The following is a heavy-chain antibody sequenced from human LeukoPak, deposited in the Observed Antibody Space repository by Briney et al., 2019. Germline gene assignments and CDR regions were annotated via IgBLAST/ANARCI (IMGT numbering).Heavy chain of an antibody. CDR2: VSNSGSTI. V-gene: IGHV3-11*01. CDR3: AKDNRGYFDY. D-gene: IGHD1-14*01. J-gene: IGHJ4*02. CDR1: GFTFSDEY. Sequence: PGGSLRLSCAASGFTFSDEYMSWIRQAPGKGLEWISCVSNSGSTIYYADSVKGRFTIPRDNVKNSLYLQMNSLRAEDTAVYYCAKDNRGYFDYWGQGTLVTVSS.